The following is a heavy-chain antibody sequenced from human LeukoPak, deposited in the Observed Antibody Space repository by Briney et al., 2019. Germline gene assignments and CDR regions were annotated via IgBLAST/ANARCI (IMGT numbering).Heavy chain of an antibody. CDR1: GFTFSNYW. Sequence: QPGGSLRLSCAVSGFTFSNYWMSWVRQAPGKGLEWVAYIKQDGSEKYYVDSVKGRFTISRDNAKNSLYLQMNSLRAEDTAVYCCAGGLRFLEYVWGQGTTVTVSS. CDR2: IKQDGSEK. CDR3: AGGLRFLEYV. V-gene: IGHV3-7*01. J-gene: IGHJ6*02. D-gene: IGHD3-3*01.